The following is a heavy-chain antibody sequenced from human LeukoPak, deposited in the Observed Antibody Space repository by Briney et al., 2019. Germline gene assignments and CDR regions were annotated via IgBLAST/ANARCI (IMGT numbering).Heavy chain of an antibody. CDR1: GYSFTSYW. D-gene: IGHD2-2*01. CDR3: ARLTVVVPAASNWFDP. V-gene: IGHV5-10-1*01. Sequence: GESLKISCKGSGYSFTSYWISWVRQMPGKGLEWMGRIDPSDSYTNYSPSFQGHATISADKSISTAYLQWSSLKASDTAMYYCARLTVVVPAASNWFDPWGQGTLVTVSS. J-gene: IGHJ5*02. CDR2: IDPSDSYT.